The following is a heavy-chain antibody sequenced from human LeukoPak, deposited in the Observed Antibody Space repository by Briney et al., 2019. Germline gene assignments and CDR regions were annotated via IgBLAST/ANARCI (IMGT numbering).Heavy chain of an antibody. CDR2: IYYSGST. CDR1: GGSIGSYY. V-gene: IGHV4-59*01. CDR3: ARVKQEDAFDI. Sequence: SETLSLTCTVSGGSIGSYYWSWNRQPPGKGLEWIGYIYYSGSTNYNPSLKSRVTISVDTSKNQFSLKLSSVTVADTAVYYCARVKQEDAFDIWGQGTMVTVSS. J-gene: IGHJ3*02.